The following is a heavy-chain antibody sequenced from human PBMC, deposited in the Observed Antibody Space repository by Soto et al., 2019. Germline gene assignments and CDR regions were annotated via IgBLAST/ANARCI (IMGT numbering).Heavy chain of an antibody. V-gene: IGHV3-30*18. J-gene: IGHJ6*02. Sequence: GGSLRLSCTASGFTFNNYGMHWVRQAPGKGLEWVALISYDGGYKYYADSVKGRFSVSRDNPKNTLYLQMNSLRGEDTAVYYCAKALGYCSSSSCSRDPYYYGMDVWGQGTTVTVSS. D-gene: IGHD2-2*01. CDR3: AKALGYCSSSSCSRDPYYYGMDV. CDR2: ISYDGGYK. CDR1: GFTFNNYG.